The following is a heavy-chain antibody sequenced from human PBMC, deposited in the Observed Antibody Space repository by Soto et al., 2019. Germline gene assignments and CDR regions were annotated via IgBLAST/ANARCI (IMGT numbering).Heavy chain of an antibody. D-gene: IGHD6-6*01. V-gene: IGHV3-30*04. J-gene: IGHJ4*02. CDR2: ITRDGYNK. Sequence: QVQLVESGGGVVQPGRSLSLSCAVSGFIFKNYALNWVRQAPGKGLEWVASITRDGYNKYYADSVKGRFTISRDNSKNTLSLQMTALRVEDSSVYYCTKSSGGSSSVGMDYWGPGTLLTVSS. CDR1: GFIFKNYA. CDR3: TKSSGGSSSVGMDY.